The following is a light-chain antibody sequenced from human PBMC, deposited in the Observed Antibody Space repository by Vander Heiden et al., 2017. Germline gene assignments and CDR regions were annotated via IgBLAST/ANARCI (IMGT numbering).Light chain of an antibody. J-gene: IGLJ2*01. CDR1: NIGSQS. CDR3: QVWDSANDRVI. Sequence: SYVLTQPPSVSVAPGQTARITCEENNIGSQSVHWYQQGPGLAPVVVVYSDGGRPTGISQRFSGSYSGNTATLSISGVEAGDEADYYCQVWDSANDRVIFGGGTKLTV. CDR2: SDG. V-gene: IGLV3-21*02.